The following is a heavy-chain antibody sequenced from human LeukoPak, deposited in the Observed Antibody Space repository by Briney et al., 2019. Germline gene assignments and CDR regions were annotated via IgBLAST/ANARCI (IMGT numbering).Heavy chain of an antibody. V-gene: IGHV3-73*01. Sequence: GGSLRLSRVASGFTFSGSAIHWVRQASGKGLEWVGRIRSKANNYAAAYAASVEGRFTISRDDSKNTAFLQINALKTEDSAVYYCGASLKTYCSGGKCHSDYYYYGMDVWGQGTTVTVSS. CDR2: IRSKANNYAA. J-gene: IGHJ6*02. D-gene: IGHD2-15*01. CDR1: GFTFSGSA. CDR3: GASLKTYCSGGKCHSDYYYYGMDV.